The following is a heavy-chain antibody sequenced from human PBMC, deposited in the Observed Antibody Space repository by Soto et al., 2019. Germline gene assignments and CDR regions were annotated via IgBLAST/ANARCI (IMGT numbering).Heavy chain of an antibody. D-gene: IGHD3-22*01. CDR3: AKDHDDSSGYYWTFFDY. CDR2: ISGSGGST. V-gene: IGHV3-23*01. CDR1: GFTFSSYA. Sequence: VGSLRLSCAASGFTFSSYAMSWVRQAPGKGLEWVSAISGSGGSTYYADSVKGRFTISRDNSKNTLYLQMNSLRAEDTAVYYCAKDHDDSSGYYWTFFDYWGQGTLVTVSS. J-gene: IGHJ4*02.